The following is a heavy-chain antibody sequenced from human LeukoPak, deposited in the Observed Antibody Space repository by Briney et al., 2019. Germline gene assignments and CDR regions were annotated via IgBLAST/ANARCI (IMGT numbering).Heavy chain of an antibody. CDR1: GFTFSNYW. Sequence: GGSLRLSCTASGFTFSNYWMTWVRQAPGKRLEWVANIKQGGSEKYYVDSVKGRFTISRDNAKNSLYLQMNSLRAEDTAVYYCVSGTGAHGYWGQGTLVTVSS. CDR3: VSGTGAHGY. V-gene: IGHV3-7*03. CDR2: IKQGGSEK. J-gene: IGHJ4*02. D-gene: IGHD1-1*01.